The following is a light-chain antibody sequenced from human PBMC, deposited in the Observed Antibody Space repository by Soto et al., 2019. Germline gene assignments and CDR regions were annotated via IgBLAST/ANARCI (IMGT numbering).Light chain of an antibody. CDR1: QGSSSY. CDR3: QQLTSYPYT. Sequence: IQLTQSPSSLSASVGDRVTITCRASQGSSSYLAWYQQKPGKAPKLLIYAASTLQSGDPSRFSRSASGTDFTPTPQSLQPEHFATYSCQQLTSYPYTFGQGTKLETK. V-gene: IGKV1-9*01. J-gene: IGKJ2*01. CDR2: AAS.